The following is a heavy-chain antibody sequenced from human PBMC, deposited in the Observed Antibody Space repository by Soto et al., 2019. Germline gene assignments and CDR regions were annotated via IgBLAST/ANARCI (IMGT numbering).Heavy chain of an antibody. CDR1: GYTFTTYY. D-gene: IGHD6-19*01. CDR2: INPNDGTT. Sequence: QVQLVQSGAEVKKPGASVRVSCKASGYTFTTYYIHWVRQAPGQGLEWMAMINPNDGTTTYAQRFQGRVTLTRDTSTNTVYMQVNSLRSEDTAIYYCNIFQMPVAGTKVPLWGQGTLVTVSS. V-gene: IGHV1-46*01. J-gene: IGHJ4*02. CDR3: NIFQMPVAGTKVPL.